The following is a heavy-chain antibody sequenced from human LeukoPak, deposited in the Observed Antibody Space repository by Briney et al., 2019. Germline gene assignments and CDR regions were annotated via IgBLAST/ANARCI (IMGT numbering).Heavy chain of an antibody. Sequence: PGGSLRLSCAASGFTVSSNYMSWVRQAPGKGLEWVSVIYSGGSTYYADSVKGRFTISRDNSKNTLYLQMNSLRAEDTAVYYCARVRSTSHFDAFDIWGQGTMVTVSS. CDR3: ARVRSTSHFDAFDI. CDR2: IYSGGST. V-gene: IGHV3-66*01. CDR1: GFTVSSNY. J-gene: IGHJ3*02. D-gene: IGHD2-2*01.